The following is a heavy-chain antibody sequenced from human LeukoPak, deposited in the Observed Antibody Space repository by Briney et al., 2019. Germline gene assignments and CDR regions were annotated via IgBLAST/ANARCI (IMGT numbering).Heavy chain of an antibody. Sequence: SETLSLTFTVSGGSIRGYYWSCIRQPAGKGLEWIGRIYASGSTSYNPSLKSRVTMSVDTSKNQFSLKLSSVTAADTAVYYCARERSNYGRDYYYMDVWGKGTTVTVSS. J-gene: IGHJ6*03. CDR2: IYASGST. D-gene: IGHD4-11*01. CDR3: ARERSNYGRDYYYMDV. CDR1: GGSIRGYY. V-gene: IGHV4-4*07.